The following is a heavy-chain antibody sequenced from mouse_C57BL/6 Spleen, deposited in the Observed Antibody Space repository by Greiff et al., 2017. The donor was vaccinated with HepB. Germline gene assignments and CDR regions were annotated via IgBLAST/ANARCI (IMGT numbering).Heavy chain of an antibody. CDR1: GYSFTGYF. V-gene: IGHV1-20*01. CDR2: INPYNGDT. CDR3: ARWHYGSSYEAMDY. D-gene: IGHD1-1*01. Sequence: VQLKESGPELVKPGDSVKISCKASGYSFTGYFMNWVMQSHGKSLEWIGRINPYNGDTFYNQKFKGKATLTVDKSSSTAHMELRSLTSEDSAVYYCARWHYGSSYEAMDYWGQGTSVTVSS. J-gene: IGHJ4*01.